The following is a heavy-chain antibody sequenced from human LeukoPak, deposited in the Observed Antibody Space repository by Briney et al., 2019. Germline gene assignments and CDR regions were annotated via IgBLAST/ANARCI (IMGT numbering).Heavy chain of an antibody. J-gene: IGHJ5*02. CDR2: IYYSGST. V-gene: IGHV4-59*01. CDR1: GGSISSYC. D-gene: IGHD1-26*01. Sequence: PSETLSLTCTVSGGSISSYCWSWVRQPPGKGKEWEGYIYYSGSTNYNPSPNSRVTISVDTSKNQFSLKLSSVTAADTAVYYCAGVGSSPRNQNWFDPWGQGTLVTVSS. CDR3: AGVGSSPRNQNWFDP.